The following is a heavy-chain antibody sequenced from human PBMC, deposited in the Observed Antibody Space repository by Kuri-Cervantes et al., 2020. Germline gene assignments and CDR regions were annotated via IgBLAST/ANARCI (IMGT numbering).Heavy chain of an antibody. CDR3: AKSGGATDY. J-gene: IGHJ4*02. Sequence: GGSLRLSCAASGFTFSSYGMHWVRQAPGKGLEWVAVISYDGSNKYYADSVKGRFTISRDNSKNTLYLQMNSLRAEDTAVYYCAKSGGATDYWGQGILVTVSS. V-gene: IGHV3-30*18. CDR1: GFTFSSYG. CDR2: ISYDGSNK. D-gene: IGHD1-26*01.